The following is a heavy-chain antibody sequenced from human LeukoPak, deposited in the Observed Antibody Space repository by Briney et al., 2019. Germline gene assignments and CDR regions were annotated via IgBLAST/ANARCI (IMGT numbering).Heavy chain of an antibody. V-gene: IGHV1-69*13. J-gene: IGHJ5*02. CDR3: AREKNIVVVPAAPYNWFDP. CDR2: IIPIFGTA. CDR1: GGAFSSYA. D-gene: IGHD2-2*01. Sequence: VKVSCKASGGAFSSYAISWVRQAPGQGLEWMGGIIPIFGTANYAQKFQGRVTITTDESTSTAYMELSSLRSEDTAVYYCAREKNIVVVPAAPYNWFDPWGQGTLVTVSS.